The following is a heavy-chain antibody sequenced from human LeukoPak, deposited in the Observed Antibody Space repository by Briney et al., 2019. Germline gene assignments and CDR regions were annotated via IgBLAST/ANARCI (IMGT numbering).Heavy chain of an antibody. CDR3: ARGLSVSFFSWFDP. CDR1: GGSISSSNW. Sequence: SETLSLTCAVSGGSISSSNWWSWVRQPPGKGLEWIGSIYSSGSTYYNPSLKSRVTISVDTSKNQFSLKLSSVTAADTAMYYCARGLSVSFFSWFDPWGQGTLVTVSS. V-gene: IGHV4-4*02. D-gene: IGHD2/OR15-2a*01. CDR2: IYSSGST. J-gene: IGHJ5*02.